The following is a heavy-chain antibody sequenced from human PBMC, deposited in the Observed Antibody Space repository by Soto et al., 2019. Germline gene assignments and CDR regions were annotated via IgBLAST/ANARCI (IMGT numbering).Heavy chain of an antibody. CDR3: ARLPIAAAGYYYYYGMDV. J-gene: IGHJ6*02. Sequence: GGSLRLSCAASGFTFSSYSMNWVRQAPGKGLEWVSSISSSSSYIYYADSVKGRFTISRDNAKNSLYLQMNSLRAEDTAVYYCARLPIAAAGYYYYYGMDVWGQGTTVTVSS. D-gene: IGHD6-13*01. CDR2: ISSSSSYI. V-gene: IGHV3-21*01. CDR1: GFTFSSYS.